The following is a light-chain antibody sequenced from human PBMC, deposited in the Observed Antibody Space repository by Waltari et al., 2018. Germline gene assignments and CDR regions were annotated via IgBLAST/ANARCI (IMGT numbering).Light chain of an antibody. V-gene: IGKV3-15*01. CDR2: DSS. Sequence: EIVMTQSPATLSVSPGARATLSCRASQSVRSNLAWYQQKPGQAPRLLIYDSSAGATGVPARFSGSGSGTEFTLTISSLQSEDFAVYYCQQYNNWPFTFGGGTKVEIK. CDR3: QQYNNWPFT. CDR1: QSVRSN. J-gene: IGKJ4*01.